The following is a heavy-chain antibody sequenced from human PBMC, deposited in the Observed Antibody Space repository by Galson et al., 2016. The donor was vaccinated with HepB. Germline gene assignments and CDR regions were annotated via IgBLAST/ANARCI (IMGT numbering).Heavy chain of an antibody. J-gene: IGHJ3*02. Sequence: SETLSLTCIVSGGSISTYYWSWIRQPPGKGLEWIGFAHYNGRAKYNPSLKSRVSISVDTSKNQFSLTLSSVTAADTAVYYCARDTVSDAFDIWGQGTVVTVSS. CDR3: ARDTVSDAFDI. D-gene: IGHD5/OR15-5a*01. CDR2: AHYNGRA. V-gene: IGHV4-59*01. CDR1: GGSISTYY.